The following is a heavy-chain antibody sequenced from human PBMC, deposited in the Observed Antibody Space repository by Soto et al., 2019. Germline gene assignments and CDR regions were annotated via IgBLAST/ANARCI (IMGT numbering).Heavy chain of an antibody. V-gene: IGHV1-8*01. J-gene: IGHJ6*02. CDR1: GYTFTSYD. D-gene: IGHD3-10*01. CDR3: ARANWLGSGSYYKGDYYYYGMDV. Sequence: ASVKVSCKASGYTFTSYDINWVRQATGQGLEWIGWMNPNSGNTGYAQKFQGRVTMTRNTSISTAYMELSSLRSEDTAVYYCARANWLGSGSYYKGDYYYYGMDVWGQGTTVTVSS. CDR2: MNPNSGNT.